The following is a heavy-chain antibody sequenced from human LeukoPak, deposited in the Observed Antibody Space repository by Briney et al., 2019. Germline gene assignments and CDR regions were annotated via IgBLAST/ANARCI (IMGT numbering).Heavy chain of an antibody. Sequence: PGGSLRLSCAASGFTFSSYAMHWVRQAPGKGLEWVAVISYDGSNKYYADSVKGRFTISRDNSKNTLYLQMNSLRAEDTAVYYCAKDPDIWDSHAFDIWGQGTMVTVSS. J-gene: IGHJ3*02. D-gene: IGHD2-15*01. CDR1: GFTFSSYA. CDR2: ISYDGSNK. CDR3: AKDPDIWDSHAFDI. V-gene: IGHV3-30-3*01.